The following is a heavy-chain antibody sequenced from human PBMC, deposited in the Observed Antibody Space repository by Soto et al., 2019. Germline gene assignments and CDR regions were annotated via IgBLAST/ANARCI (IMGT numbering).Heavy chain of an antibody. CDR3: ANLCPGQSSGWYIY. CDR2: ISGSGGST. D-gene: IGHD6-19*01. J-gene: IGHJ4*02. CDR1: GFTFSSYA. Sequence: GGSLRLSCAASGFTFSSYAMSWVRQAPGKGLEWVSAISGSGGSTYYADSVKGRFTISRDNSKNTLYLQMNSLRAEDTAVYYCANLCPGQSSGWYIYWGQGTLVTVSS. V-gene: IGHV3-23*01.